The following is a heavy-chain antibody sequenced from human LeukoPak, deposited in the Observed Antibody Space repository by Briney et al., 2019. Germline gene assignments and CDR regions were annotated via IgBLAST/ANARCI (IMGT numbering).Heavy chain of an antibody. CDR3: AKDGGERITMIVVVNYFDY. D-gene: IGHD3-22*01. CDR1: GFTFSSYA. V-gene: IGHV3-23*01. CDR2: ISGSGGST. Sequence: GGSLRLSCAASGFTFSSYAMSWVRQAPGKGLEWVSAISGSGGSTYYADSVKGRFTISRDNSKNTLYLQMNSLRAEDTAVYYCAKDGGERITMIVVVNYFDYWGQGTLVTVSS. J-gene: IGHJ4*02.